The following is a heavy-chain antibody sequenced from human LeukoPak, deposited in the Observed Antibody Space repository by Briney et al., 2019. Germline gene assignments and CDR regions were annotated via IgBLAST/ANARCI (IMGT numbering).Heavy chain of an antibody. V-gene: IGHV4-59*08. D-gene: IGHD5-12*01. Sequence: SETLSLNCTVSGASLSSYYWSWIRLPPGKGLEWIGSIYYSGVTNFNPSLKRRIAMSVDTSRNLFSLKLSSVTAADTAVYYCARREGSHYSVDIWGQGTTVTVSS. CDR3: ARREGSHYSVDI. J-gene: IGHJ6*02. CDR1: GASLSSYY. CDR2: IYYSGVT.